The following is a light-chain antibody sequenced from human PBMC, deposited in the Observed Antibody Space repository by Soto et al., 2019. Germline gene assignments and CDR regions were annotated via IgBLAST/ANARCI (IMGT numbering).Light chain of an antibody. CDR1: QTINDY. CDR3: KPYDLFWT. V-gene: IGKV1-9*01. CDR2: DVS. J-gene: IGKJ1*01. Sequence: DILLTQSPPYLYSSVGHRVTLPCRARQTINDYLAWFQKKEGNDPKILIFDVSTLQTGAHSRFRGSASGKESSLSIKSMHPDEVASDDCKPYDLFWTCGNGTKGELK.